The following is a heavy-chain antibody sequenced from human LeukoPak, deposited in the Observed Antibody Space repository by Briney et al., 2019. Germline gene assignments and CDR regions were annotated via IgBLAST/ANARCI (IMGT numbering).Heavy chain of an antibody. J-gene: IGHJ4*02. CDR2: INHSGST. D-gene: IGHD3-16*02. CDR1: GYSISSGYY. V-gene: IGHV4-38-2*02. CDR3: ARHIARDYVWGSYRGGAGFDY. Sequence: PSETLSLTCTVSGYSISSGYYCGWIRQPPGKGLEWIGEINHSGSTNYNPSLKSRVTISVDTSKNQFSLKLSSVTAADTAVYYCARHIARDYVWGSYRGGAGFDYWGQGTLVTVSS.